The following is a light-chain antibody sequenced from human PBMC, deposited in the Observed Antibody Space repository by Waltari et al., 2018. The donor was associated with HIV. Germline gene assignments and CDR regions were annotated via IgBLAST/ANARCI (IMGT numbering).Light chain of an antibody. Sequence: QSALTQPPSTSGTPGQRVTMSCSGSSSNVGRDNVYWYQQIPGTAPKLLIYNDYQRPSGVPDRFSGYKSGTSASLAISGLRSEDEADYYCAAWDNILSGYVFGTGTKVTVL. CDR3: AAWDNILSGYV. CDR2: NDY. V-gene: IGLV1-47*01. CDR1: SSNVGRDN. J-gene: IGLJ1*01.